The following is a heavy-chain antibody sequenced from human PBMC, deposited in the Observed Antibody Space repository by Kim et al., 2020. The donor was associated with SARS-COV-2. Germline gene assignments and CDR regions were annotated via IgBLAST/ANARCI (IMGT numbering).Heavy chain of an antibody. D-gene: IGHD1-26*01. Sequence: GKGRFTISRDNSKNSLYLQMNSLRTEDTALYYCAKETSGSYSLYYYGMDVWGQGTTVTVSS. J-gene: IGHJ6*02. CDR3: AKETSGSYSLYYYGMDV. V-gene: IGHV3-43*01.